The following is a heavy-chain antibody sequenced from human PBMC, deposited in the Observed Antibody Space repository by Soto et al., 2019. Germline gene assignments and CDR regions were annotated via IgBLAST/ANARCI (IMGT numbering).Heavy chain of an antibody. D-gene: IGHD2-15*01. V-gene: IGHV4-59*08. J-gene: IGHJ5*02. CDR1: GGSISSYH. CDR3: ARGTTSNLIVRSSRGPWFDP. CDR2: IYYGGRT. Sequence: SETLCLTCTVSGGSISSYHWSLIRQPPGKVLEWIGYIYYGGRTNYNPYLKSRVTISVDTSKMQVSLKLSSVTAADTAVYFCARGTTSNLIVRSSRGPWFDPSGQGTLVTVSS.